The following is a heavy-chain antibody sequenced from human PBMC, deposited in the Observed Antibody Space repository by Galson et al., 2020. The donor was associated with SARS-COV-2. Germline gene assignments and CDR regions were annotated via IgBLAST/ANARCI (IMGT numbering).Heavy chain of an antibody. J-gene: IGHJ4*02. Sequence: SETLSLTCTVSGGSISSSSYYWGWIRQPPGKGLEWIGSIYYSGSTYYNPSLKSRVTISVDTSKNQFSLKLSSVTAADTAVYYCARQRPRFLEWLFGHVAGIFDYWGQGTLVTVSS. D-gene: IGHD3-3*01. CDR2: IYYSGST. V-gene: IGHV4-39*01. CDR3: ARQRPRFLEWLFGHVAGIFDY. CDR1: GGSISSSSYY.